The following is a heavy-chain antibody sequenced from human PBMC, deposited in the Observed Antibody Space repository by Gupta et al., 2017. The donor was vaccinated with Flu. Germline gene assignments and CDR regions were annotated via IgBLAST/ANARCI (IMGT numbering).Heavy chain of an antibody. CDR2: MTDSGDSR. CDR3: AXGSASTRPYYFDH. V-gene: IGHV3-23*01. CDR1: GFTFSFYV. D-gene: IGHD2-21*01. J-gene: IGHJ4*02. Sequence: EVELLESGGGLVQPGGSLRLSCSASGFTFSFYVMSWVRQAPGKGLEWVSAMTDSGDSRYYADSVKGRFSMSRDNSKNTLYLQMNSLTTEXTXVYYCAXGSASTRPYYFDHWGQGALVTVSS.